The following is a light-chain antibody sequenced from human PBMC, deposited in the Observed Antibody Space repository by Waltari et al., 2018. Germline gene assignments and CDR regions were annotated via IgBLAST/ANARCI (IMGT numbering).Light chain of an antibody. Sequence: SSELTQDPAVSVDVEQAVRITCKRYSLITYYANWYQQKPGQAPVLVIYGKSNRPSGLPDRFSGSSSGNTASLTISGAQAEDEADYYCASRDSSGNHAVFGGGTKLTVL. V-gene: IGLV3-19*01. CDR3: ASRDSSGNHAV. CDR2: GKS. J-gene: IGLJ2*01. CDR1: SLITYY.